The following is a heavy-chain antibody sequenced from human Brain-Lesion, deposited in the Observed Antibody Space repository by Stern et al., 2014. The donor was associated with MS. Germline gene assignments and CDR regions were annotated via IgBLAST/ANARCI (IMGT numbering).Heavy chain of an antibody. CDR1: GFTFDDYA. J-gene: IGHJ4*02. D-gene: IGHD1-14*01. CDR2: ISWNSGTI. Sequence: EVQLEESGGDLVQPGRSLRLSCAAFGFTFDDYAMHWVRQAPGKGLEWVAGISWNSGTIGYADSVKGRFTTSRDNAYSSLYLQMNSLRPEDTALYYCARDITGSSAYFAYWCQGTLVTVSS. CDR3: ARDITGSSAYFAY. V-gene: IGHV3-9*01.